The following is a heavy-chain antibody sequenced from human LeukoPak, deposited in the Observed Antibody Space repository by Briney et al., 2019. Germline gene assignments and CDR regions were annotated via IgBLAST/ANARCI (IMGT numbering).Heavy chain of an antibody. CDR1: GYSFTSYW. D-gene: IGHD3-10*01. V-gene: IGHV5-51*01. J-gene: IGHJ4*02. CDR3: ARSGGRLLWFGESAVGSYFDY. Sequence: GESLKISCKGSGYSFTSYWIGWVRQMPGKGLEWMGIIYPGDSDTRYSPSFQGQVTISADKSISTAYLQWSSLKASDTAMYYCARSGGRLLWFGESAVGSYFDYWGQGTLVTVSS. CDR2: IYPGDSDT.